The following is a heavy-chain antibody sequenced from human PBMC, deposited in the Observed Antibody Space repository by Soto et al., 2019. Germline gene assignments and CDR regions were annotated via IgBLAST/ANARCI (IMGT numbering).Heavy chain of an antibody. D-gene: IGHD1-20*01. CDR2: IYYSGIT. Sequence: SETLSLTCTVSGGSISSSSYYWSWIRQPPGKGLEWIGYIYYSGITNYNPSLKSRVTISVDTSKNQFSLKLSSVTAADTAVYYCARYKSNYYYAMDVWGQGTTVTVSS. CDR3: ARYKSNYYYAMDV. CDR1: GGSISSSSYY. V-gene: IGHV4-61*01. J-gene: IGHJ6*02.